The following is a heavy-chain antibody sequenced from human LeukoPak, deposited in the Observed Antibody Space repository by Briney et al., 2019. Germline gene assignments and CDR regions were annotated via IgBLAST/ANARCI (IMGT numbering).Heavy chain of an antibody. J-gene: IGHJ3*02. CDR1: GGSMSSYY. CDR3: AREGSVNAFNI. V-gene: IGHV4-59*01. CDR2: IYYSGTT. Sequence: PSETLSLTCTVSGGSMSSYYWSWIRQPPGKGLEWIGYIYYSGTTNYNPSLKSRVTISVDTSKNQFSLKLSSLTVADTAVYYCAREGSVNAFNIWGQGTMVTVS.